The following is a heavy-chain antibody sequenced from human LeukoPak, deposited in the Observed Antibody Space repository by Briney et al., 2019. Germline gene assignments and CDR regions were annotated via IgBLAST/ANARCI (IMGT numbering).Heavy chain of an antibody. CDR2: ISYDGSNK. CDR1: GFTFSSYA. Sequence: GGSLRLSCAASGFTFSSYAMHWVRQAPGKGLEWVAVISYDGSNKYYADPVKGRFTISRDNSKNTLYLQMNSLRVEDTAVYYCAREAWGLIYFDYWSQGTLVTVSS. V-gene: IGHV3-30-3*01. CDR3: AREAWGLIYFDY. J-gene: IGHJ4*02. D-gene: IGHD3-16*01.